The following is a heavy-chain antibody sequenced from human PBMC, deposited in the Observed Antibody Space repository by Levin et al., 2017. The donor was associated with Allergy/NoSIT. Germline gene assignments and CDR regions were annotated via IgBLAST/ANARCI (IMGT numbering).Heavy chain of an antibody. D-gene: IGHD6-13*01. CDR2: IRKDGTT. CDR1: GFSVDYNY. CDR3: ARATSGWSH. Sequence: PGGSLRLSCAASGFSVDYNYMSWVRQAPGKGLEWVSVIRKDGTTYYADSAKGRSTISRDNSKTTLYLQMNGLRAEDTAVYYCARATSGWSHWGQGTLVTVSS. V-gene: IGHV3-53*01. J-gene: IGHJ4*02.